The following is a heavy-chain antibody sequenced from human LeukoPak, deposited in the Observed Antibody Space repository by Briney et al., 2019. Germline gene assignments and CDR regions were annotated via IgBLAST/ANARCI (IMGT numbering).Heavy chain of an antibody. D-gene: IGHD5-18*01. Sequence: GGSLRLSCAASGFTFSTYGMSWVRQAPGKGLEWVSPITGSGGSTYYADSVKGRFTISRDNSRNTLFLQMNSLRAEDTAVYYCAKVGQTPDTAMAFDYWGQGTLVTVSS. V-gene: IGHV3-23*01. CDR2: ITGSGGST. CDR3: AKVGQTPDTAMAFDY. J-gene: IGHJ4*02. CDR1: GFTFSTYG.